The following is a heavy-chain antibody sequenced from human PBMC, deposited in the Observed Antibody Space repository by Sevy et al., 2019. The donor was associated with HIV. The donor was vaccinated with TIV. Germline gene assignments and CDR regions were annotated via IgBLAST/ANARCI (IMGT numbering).Heavy chain of an antibody. CDR1: GFTFSGSA. CDR3: TSGGRGSYFLGQL. V-gene: IGHV3-73*01. CDR2: IRSKANSYAT. J-gene: IGHJ4*02. D-gene: IGHD1-26*01. Sequence: GGSLRLSCAASGFTFSGSAMHWVRQASGKGLEWVGRIRSKANSYATAYAASVKGRFTISRDDSKNTEYLQMNSMKTEDTAVYYCTSGGRGSYFLGQLWGQGTLVTVSS.